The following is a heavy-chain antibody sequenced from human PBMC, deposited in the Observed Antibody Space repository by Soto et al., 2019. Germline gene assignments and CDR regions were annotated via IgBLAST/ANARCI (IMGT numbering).Heavy chain of an antibody. Sequence: QVHLVESGGGVVQPGRSLRLSCAASGFTFSSYSMHWVRQAPGKGLEWVAVISYDGSTKYYRESVKGRFTTSRDNSKNTLYLQIDSLRVEDTAVYYCAKDEGRFLKYYFNYGVDVWGLGTTVTVSS. CDR3: AKDEGRFLKYYFNYGVDV. D-gene: IGHD3-3*01. CDR2: ISYDGSTK. V-gene: IGHV3-30*18. CDR1: GFTFSSYS. J-gene: IGHJ6*02.